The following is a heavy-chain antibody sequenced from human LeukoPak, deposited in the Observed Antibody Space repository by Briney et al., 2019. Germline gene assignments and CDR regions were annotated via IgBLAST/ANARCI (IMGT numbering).Heavy chain of an antibody. CDR2: IIPIFGTA. V-gene: IGHV1-69*05. Sequence: SVKVSCKASGGTFSSYAISWVRQAPGQGLEWMGGIIPIFGTANYAQKFQGRVTITTDESTSTAYMELSSLRSEDTAVYYCATRLAQSIVVVTKGAFDIWGQGTMVTVSS. J-gene: IGHJ3*02. CDR1: GGTFSSYA. CDR3: ATRLAQSIVVVTKGAFDI. D-gene: IGHD3-22*01.